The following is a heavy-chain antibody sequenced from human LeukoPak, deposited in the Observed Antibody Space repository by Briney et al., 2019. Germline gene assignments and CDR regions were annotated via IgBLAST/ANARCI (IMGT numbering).Heavy chain of an antibody. Sequence: VASVKVSCKASGGTFSSYAISWVRQAPGQGLEWMGGIIHIFGTANYAQKFQGRVTITTDESTSTAYMELSSLRSEDTAVYYCARDQSGYFDLWGRGTLVTVSS. CDR1: GGTFSSYA. CDR3: ARDQSGYFDL. J-gene: IGHJ2*01. V-gene: IGHV1-69*05. CDR2: IIHIFGTA.